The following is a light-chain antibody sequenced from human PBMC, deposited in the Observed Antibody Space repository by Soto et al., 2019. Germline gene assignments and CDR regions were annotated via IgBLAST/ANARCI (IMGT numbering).Light chain of an antibody. CDR2: KAS. CDR3: QQYDKFSHT. CDR1: ETINNW. Sequence: DIQMTQSPSTLSASVGDRVTITCRASETINNWLAWYQQKPGKAPKLLIYKASTLEGGVPSRFSGSGSGTEFTLTISSLQPDDFATYYCQQYDKFSHTFGQGTKVDIK. V-gene: IGKV1-5*03. J-gene: IGKJ1*01.